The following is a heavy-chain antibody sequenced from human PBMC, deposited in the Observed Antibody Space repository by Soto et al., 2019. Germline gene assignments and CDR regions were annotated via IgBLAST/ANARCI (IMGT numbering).Heavy chain of an antibody. CDR1: GGTFSSYA. Sequence: QVQLVQSGAEVQKPGSSVQVSCKASGGTFSSYAISGVRQAPGQGLEWLGGIIPIFGTANYAKKFQGRVTITADESTSTAYMERCSLRSTDTAVYYWALTVAAGNLPQYNWFDPWCQGTLVTVSS. D-gene: IGHD6-13*01. J-gene: IGHJ5*02. CDR2: IIPIFGTA. CDR3: ALTVAAGNLPQYNWFDP. V-gene: IGHV1-69*01.